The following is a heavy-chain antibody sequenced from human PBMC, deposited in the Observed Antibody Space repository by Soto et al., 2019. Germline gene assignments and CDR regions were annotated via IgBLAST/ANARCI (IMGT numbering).Heavy chain of an antibody. CDR1: GGSISSSSYY. Sequence: SETLSLTCTVSGGSISSSSYYWGWIRQPPGKGLEWIGSIYYSGSTYYNPSLKSRVTISVDTSKNQFSLKLSSVTTADTAVYYCASCIAAAGTYYYCYYMDVWGKGTTVTVSS. J-gene: IGHJ6*03. CDR3: ASCIAAAGTYYYCYYMDV. CDR2: IYYSGST. V-gene: IGHV4-39*07. D-gene: IGHD6-13*01.